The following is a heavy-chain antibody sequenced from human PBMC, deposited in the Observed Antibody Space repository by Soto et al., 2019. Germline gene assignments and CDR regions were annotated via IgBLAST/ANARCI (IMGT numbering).Heavy chain of an antibody. CDR2: INPSGGST. CDR1: GYTFTSYY. CDR3: ARDQEPSTLYYDYYYMDV. V-gene: IGHV1-46*03. J-gene: IGHJ6*03. Sequence: ASVKVSCKASGYTFTSYYIHWVRQAPGQGLEWMGIINPSGGSTSYAQKFQGRVTMTRDTSTSTVYMEVSGLRSEDTAVYFCARDQEPSTLYYDYYYMDVWGKGPTVTVS.